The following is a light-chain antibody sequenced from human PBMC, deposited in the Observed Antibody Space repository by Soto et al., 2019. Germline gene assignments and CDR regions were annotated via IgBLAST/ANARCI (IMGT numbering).Light chain of an antibody. CDR3: SSYTSSNTLV. V-gene: IGLV2-14*01. J-gene: IGLJ1*01. CDR2: EVS. CDR1: SSDVGGYNY. Sequence: QSVLTPPSSVSGSPGQSITISCTVTSSDVGGYNYVSWNQQEPGKAPKLMIYEVSNRPSGVSDRFSGSKSGNTASLTISGLQAEDEADYYCSSYTSSNTLVFGTGTKVTVL.